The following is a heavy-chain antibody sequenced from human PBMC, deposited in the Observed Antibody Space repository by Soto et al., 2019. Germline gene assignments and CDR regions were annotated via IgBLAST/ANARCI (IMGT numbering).Heavy chain of an antibody. CDR2: IYYSGST. D-gene: IGHD3-3*01. CDR1: GGSISSSSYY. J-gene: IGHJ3*02. CDR3: ARFCAFGVVMIDAFDI. Sequence: SETLSLTCTVSGGSISSSSYYWGWIRQPPGKGLEWIGSIYYSGSTYYNPSLKSRVTISVDTSKNQFSLKLSSVTAADTAVYYCARFCAFGVVMIDAFDIWGQGAMVTVSS. V-gene: IGHV4-39*01.